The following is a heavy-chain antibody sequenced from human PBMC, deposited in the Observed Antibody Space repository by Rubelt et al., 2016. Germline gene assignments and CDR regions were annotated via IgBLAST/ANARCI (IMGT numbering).Heavy chain of an antibody. J-gene: IGHJ4*02. CDR2: ILRDGSET. V-gene: IGHV3-7*01. CDR1: GFTFSYNS. CDR3: ARDPDCGGGSCYGRDY. D-gene: IGHD2-15*01. Sequence: DVRLVESGGGLVQPGGSLRLSCAGSGFTFSYNSMSWVRQPPGKGLEWVATILRDGSETYYVDSVKGRFTISRDNANRILFLLMSSLRVGDTAMYYCARDPDCGGGSCYGRDYWGQGTLVTVSS.